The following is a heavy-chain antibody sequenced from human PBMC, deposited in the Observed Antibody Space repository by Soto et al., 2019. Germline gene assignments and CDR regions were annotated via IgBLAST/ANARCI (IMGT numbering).Heavy chain of an antibody. D-gene: IGHD6-6*01. Sequence: SETLSLTCTVSRGYVNTFHWSWVRQPAGKGLEWIGRIFPNGNTDYSPSLKSRVTLSVDTSKNQISLNLTSVTAADMAVYYCARGAAARRSTSNWFDPWGQGTLVTVSS. CDR2: IFPNGNT. J-gene: IGHJ5*02. V-gene: IGHV4-4*07. CDR1: RGYVNTFH. CDR3: ARGAAARRSTSNWFDP.